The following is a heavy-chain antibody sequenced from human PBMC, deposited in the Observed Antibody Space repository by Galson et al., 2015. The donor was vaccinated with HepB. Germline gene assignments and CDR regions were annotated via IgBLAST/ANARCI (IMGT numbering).Heavy chain of an antibody. Sequence: PALVKPTQTLTLTCTFSGFSLNTPGMCVTWIRQPPGKALEWLALIDWDGDKYYNTSLNTRLTISKDTSTNQVVLTMTNMDPVDTGTYYCARQQKQIAAAGPSSDPFEFWGQGTMVTVSS. CDR2: IDWDGDK. J-gene: IGHJ3*01. CDR3: ARQQKQIAAAGPSSDPFEF. CDR1: GFSLNTPGMC. D-gene: IGHD6-13*01. V-gene: IGHV2-70*13.